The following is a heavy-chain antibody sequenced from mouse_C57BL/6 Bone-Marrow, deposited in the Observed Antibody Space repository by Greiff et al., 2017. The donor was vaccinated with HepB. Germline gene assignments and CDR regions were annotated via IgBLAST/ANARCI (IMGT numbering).Heavy chain of an antibody. D-gene: IGHD1-1*01. V-gene: IGHV5-4*01. CDR2: ISDGGSYT. CDR3: ARDWDYYGSSSFAY. CDR1: GFTFSSYA. J-gene: IGHJ3*01. Sequence: EVKLVESGGGLVKPGGSLKLSCAASGFTFSSYAMSRVRQTPEKRLGWVATISDGGSYTYYPDNVKGRFTISRDNAKNNLYLQMSHLKSEDTAMYYCARDWDYYGSSSFAYWGQGTLVTVSA.